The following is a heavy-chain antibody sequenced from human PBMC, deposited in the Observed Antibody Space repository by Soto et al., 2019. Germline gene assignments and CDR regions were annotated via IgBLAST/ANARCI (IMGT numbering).Heavy chain of an antibody. CDR3: ARRVGSGSYYPDNWFDP. D-gene: IGHD3-10*01. V-gene: IGHV4-4*02. J-gene: IGHJ5*02. Sequence: SETLSLTCAVSGGSISSSNWWSWVRQPPGKGLEWIGEIYHSGSTNYNPSLKSRVTISVDKSKNQFSLKLSSVTAADTAVYYCARRVGSGSYYPDNWFDPWGQGTLVTVSS. CDR2: IYHSGST. CDR1: GGSISSSNW.